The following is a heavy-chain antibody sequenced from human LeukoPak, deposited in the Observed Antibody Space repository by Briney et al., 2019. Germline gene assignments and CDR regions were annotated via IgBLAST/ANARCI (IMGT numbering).Heavy chain of an antibody. Sequence: GASVKVSCKASGYTFTSYDTNWVRQATGQGLEWMGWMNPNSGNTGYAQKFQGRVTITRNTSISTAYMELSSLRSEDTAVYYCARGEFGDVSYYYYMDVWGKGTTVTVSS. V-gene: IGHV1-8*03. J-gene: IGHJ6*03. CDR1: GYTFTSYD. CDR2: MNPNSGNT. D-gene: IGHD3-16*01. CDR3: ARGEFGDVSYYYYMDV.